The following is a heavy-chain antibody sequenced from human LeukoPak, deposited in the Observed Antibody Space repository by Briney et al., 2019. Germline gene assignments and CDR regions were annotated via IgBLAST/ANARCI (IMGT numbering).Heavy chain of an antibody. Sequence: GASVKVSCKASGYPFTSYGISWVRQAPGQGLEWMGWISAYNGNTNYAQKLKGRVTITTDTSTSPAYLELRSLTSEDTAMYYFAPSTPYIVVVPAAPTFDYWGQGTLVTVSS. CDR1: GYPFTSYG. J-gene: IGHJ4*02. D-gene: IGHD2-2*01. CDR2: ISAYNGNT. CDR3: APSTPYIVVVPAAPTFDY. V-gene: IGHV1-18*01.